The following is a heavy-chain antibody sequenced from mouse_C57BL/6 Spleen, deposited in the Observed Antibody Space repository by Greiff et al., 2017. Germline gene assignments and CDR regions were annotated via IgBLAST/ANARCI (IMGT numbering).Heavy chain of an antibody. D-gene: IGHD4-1*01. V-gene: IGHV5-4*03. Sequence: EVKLVESGGGLVKPGGSLKLSCAASGFTFSSYAMSWVRQTPEKRLEWVATISDGGSYTYYPDNVKGRFTISRDNAKNNLYMQISHLTSEDTAMYYCARGTGTHFDYWGQGTTLTVSS. J-gene: IGHJ2*01. CDR1: GFTFSSYA. CDR3: ARGTGTHFDY. CDR2: ISDGGSYT.